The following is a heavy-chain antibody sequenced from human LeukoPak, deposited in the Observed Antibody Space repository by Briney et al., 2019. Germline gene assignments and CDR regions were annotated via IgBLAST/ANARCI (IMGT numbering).Heavy chain of an antibody. V-gene: IGHV3-9*01. CDR2: ISWNSGSI. Sequence: GGSLRLSCAASGFTFSSYAMSWVRQAPGKGLEWVSGISWNSGSIGYADSVKGRFSISRDNAKNSLYLQMNSLRAEDTALYYCAKDMRGYSYGNNLDYWGQGTLVTVSS. D-gene: IGHD5-18*01. CDR1: GFTFSSYA. CDR3: AKDMRGYSYGNNLDY. J-gene: IGHJ4*02.